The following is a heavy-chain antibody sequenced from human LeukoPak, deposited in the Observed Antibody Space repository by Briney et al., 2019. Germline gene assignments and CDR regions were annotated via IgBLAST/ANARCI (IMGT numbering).Heavy chain of an antibody. J-gene: IGHJ4*02. Sequence: GGSLRLSCAASGFTVSSNYMSWVRQAPGKGLEWVSTIGTAGDTYYPVSVKGRFTISREDAKNSLYLQMNSLGAGDTAVYYCARPDHEYSSSSGFDYWGQGTLVTVSS. CDR1: GFTVSSNY. CDR2: IGTAGDT. CDR3: ARPDHEYSSSSGFDY. V-gene: IGHV3-13*01. D-gene: IGHD6-6*01.